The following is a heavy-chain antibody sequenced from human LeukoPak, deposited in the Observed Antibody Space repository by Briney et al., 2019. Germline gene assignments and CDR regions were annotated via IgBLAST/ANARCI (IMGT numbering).Heavy chain of an antibody. Sequence: GESLKISCKGSGYSFTSYWIGWLRQMPRKGLEWRGIIYPGDSDTRYSPSFQGQVTISADKSISTAYLQWSSLKASDTAMYYCARHRWDEYGDSYGMDVWGKGTTVTVSS. CDR2: IYPGDSDT. D-gene: IGHD4-17*01. J-gene: IGHJ6*04. V-gene: IGHV5-51*01. CDR3: ARHRWDEYGDSYGMDV. CDR1: GYSFTSYW.